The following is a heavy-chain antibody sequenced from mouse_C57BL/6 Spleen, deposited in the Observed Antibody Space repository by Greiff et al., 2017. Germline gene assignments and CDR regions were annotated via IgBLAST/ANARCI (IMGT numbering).Heavy chain of an antibody. V-gene: IGHV1-53*01. CDR1: GYTFTSYW. CDR2: INPSNGGT. Sequence: QVQLKESGTELVKPGASVKLSCKASGYTFTSYWMHWVKQRPGQGLEWIGNINPSNGGTNYNEKFKSKATLTVDKSSSTAYMQLSSLTSEDSAVYYCARGCLLRENAMDYWGQGTTVTVSS. J-gene: IGHJ4*01. CDR3: ARGCLLRENAMDY. D-gene: IGHD1-1*01.